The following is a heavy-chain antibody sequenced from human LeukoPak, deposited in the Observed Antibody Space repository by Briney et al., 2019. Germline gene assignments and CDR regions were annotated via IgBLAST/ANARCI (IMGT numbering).Heavy chain of an antibody. V-gene: IGHV3-43*02. CDR1: GFTFDDYA. Sequence: GGSLRLSCAASGFTFDDYAMHWVRQAPGKGLEWVSLISGDGGSTYYADSVKGRFTISGDNSKNSLYLQMNSLRTEDTALYYCAKDQIYCGGDCQYDYWGQGTLVTVSS. D-gene: IGHD2-21*02. CDR3: AKDQIYCGGDCQYDY. CDR2: ISGDGGST. J-gene: IGHJ4*02.